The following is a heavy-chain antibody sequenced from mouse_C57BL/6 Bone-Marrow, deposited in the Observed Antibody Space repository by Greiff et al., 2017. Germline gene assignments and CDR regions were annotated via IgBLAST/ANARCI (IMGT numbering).Heavy chain of an antibody. V-gene: IGHV1-62-2*01. CDR1: GYTFTEYT. Sequence: VQLQQSGAELVKPGASVKLSCKASGYTFTEYTIHWVKQRSGQGLEWIGWFYPGSGSIKYNEKFKDKATLTADKSSSTASMQLSSLTAADSAVYVCARHEDDGILDGLAYWGQGTLVTVSA. CDR3: ARHEDDGILDGLAY. CDR2: FYPGSGSI. D-gene: IGHD2-3*01. J-gene: IGHJ3*01.